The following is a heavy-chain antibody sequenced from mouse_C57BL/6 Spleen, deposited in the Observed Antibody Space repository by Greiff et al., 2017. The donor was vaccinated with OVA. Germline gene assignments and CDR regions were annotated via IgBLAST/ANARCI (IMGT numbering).Heavy chain of an antibody. D-gene: IGHD2-5*01. CDR1: GFTFSSYA. V-gene: IGHV5S21*01. CDR3: TRRDYSNYDYAMDY. Sequence: EVQGVESGEGLVKPGGSLKLSCAASGFTFSSYAMSWVRQTPEKRLEWVAYISSGGDYIYYADTVKGRFTISRDNARNTLYLQMSSLKSEDTAMYYCTRRDYSNYDYAMDYWGQGTSVTVSS. J-gene: IGHJ4*01. CDR2: ISSGGDYI.